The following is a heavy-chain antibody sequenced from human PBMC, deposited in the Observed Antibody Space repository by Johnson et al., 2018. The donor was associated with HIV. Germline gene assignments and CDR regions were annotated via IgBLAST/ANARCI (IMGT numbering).Heavy chain of an antibody. V-gene: IGHV3-64*01. D-gene: IGHD7-27*01. CDR3: AKDLGTGDDAFDI. Sequence: VQLVESGGGLVKPGGSLRLSCAASGFTFSSYAMHWVRQAPGKGLEYVSAISSNGGSTYYANSVKGRFTISRDNSKNTLYLQMNSLRAEDTAVYYCAKDLGTGDDAFDIWGQGTMVTVSS. J-gene: IGHJ3*02. CDR1: GFTFSSYA. CDR2: ISSNGGST.